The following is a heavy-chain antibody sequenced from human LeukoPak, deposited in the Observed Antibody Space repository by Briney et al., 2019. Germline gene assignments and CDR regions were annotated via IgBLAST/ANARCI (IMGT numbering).Heavy chain of an antibody. D-gene: IGHD1-26*01. CDR2: TSYDGTNK. J-gene: IGHJ6*02. V-gene: IGHV3-30-3*01. CDR1: GFTFNNYA. CDR3: ARDMSSGSYHYYYGMDV. Sequence: GGSLRLSCAASGFTFNNYAIHWVRQALGKGLEWVAVTSYDGTNKYHADSVKGRFTISRDNSKNTLYLQMNSLRAEDTAVYYCARDMSSGSYHYYYGMDVWGQGTTVTVSS.